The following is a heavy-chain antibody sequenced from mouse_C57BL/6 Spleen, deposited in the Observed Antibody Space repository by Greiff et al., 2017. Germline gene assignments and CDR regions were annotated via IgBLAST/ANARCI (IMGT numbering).Heavy chain of an antibody. D-gene: IGHD2-4*01. Sequence: EVQVEESGPGLVKPSQSLSLTCSVTGYSITSGYYWNWIRPFPGNKLEWMDYISYTGSNNYNPSLKNRISITRDTSKNLFFLKLNSVTTEDTATYCGARDRCLYYDYAAFDDWGKGTTLTVSS. J-gene: IGHJ2*01. CDR1: GYSITSGYY. CDR3: ARDRCLYYDYAAFDD. V-gene: IGHV3-6*01. CDR2: ISYTGSN.